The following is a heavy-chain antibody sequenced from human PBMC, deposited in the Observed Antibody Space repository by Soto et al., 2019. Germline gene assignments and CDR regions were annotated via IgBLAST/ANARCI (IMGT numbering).Heavy chain of an antibody. D-gene: IGHD5-12*01. V-gene: IGHV1-18*04. J-gene: IGHJ3*01. Sequence: QVQLVQSGGEVKKPGASVKVSCKASGYSFTGYGINWVRQAPGQGLEWLGRITTYNGDTNYAQNFQGRLTMTTDTSTGTTYMELRSLRSDDTAVYYCARGRGYSLIPVVDDAVDVRGQGTLVTVSS. CDR2: ITTYNGDT. CDR3: ARGRGYSLIPVVDDAVDV. CDR1: GYSFTGYG.